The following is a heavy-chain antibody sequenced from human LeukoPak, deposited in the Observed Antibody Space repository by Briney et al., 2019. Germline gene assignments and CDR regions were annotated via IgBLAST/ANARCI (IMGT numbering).Heavy chain of an antibody. CDR3: TRGAGWLIDY. Sequence: SETLSLTCTVSGGSISDYYRGWIRQPPGKGLEWIGYFYNSGSSTYNPSLKSRVTISADTSKNQFSLKLNSVTAADTAVYYCTRGAGWLIDYWGQGTLVTVSS. V-gene: IGHV4-59*01. J-gene: IGHJ4*02. CDR2: FYNSGSS. D-gene: IGHD3-16*01. CDR1: GGSISDYY.